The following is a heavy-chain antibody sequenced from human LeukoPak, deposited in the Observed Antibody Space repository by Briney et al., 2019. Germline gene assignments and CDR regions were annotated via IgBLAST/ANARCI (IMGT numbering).Heavy chain of an antibody. Sequence: SETLSLTCTVSGGSISSSSYYWGWIRQPPGKGLEWIGSIYYSGSTNYNPSLKSRVTISVDTSKNQFSLKLSSVPAADTAVYYCAKARGYSYGTLDYWGQGTLVTVSS. J-gene: IGHJ4*02. D-gene: IGHD5-18*01. CDR3: AKARGYSYGTLDY. CDR1: GGSISSSSYY. CDR2: IYYSGST. V-gene: IGHV4-39*07.